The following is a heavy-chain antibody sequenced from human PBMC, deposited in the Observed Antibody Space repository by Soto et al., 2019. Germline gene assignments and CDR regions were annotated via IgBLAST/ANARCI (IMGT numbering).Heavy chain of an antibody. Sequence: GGSLRLSCAASGFTFSSYAMSWVRQAPGKGLEWVSAISGSGGSTYYADSVKGRFTISRDNSKNTLYLQMNSLRVEDTAVYYCAKDQLRRGTFDAFDIWGQGTMVTVSS. V-gene: IGHV3-23*01. CDR1: GFTFSSYA. CDR2: ISGSGGST. J-gene: IGHJ3*02. D-gene: IGHD1-7*01. CDR3: AKDQLRRGTFDAFDI.